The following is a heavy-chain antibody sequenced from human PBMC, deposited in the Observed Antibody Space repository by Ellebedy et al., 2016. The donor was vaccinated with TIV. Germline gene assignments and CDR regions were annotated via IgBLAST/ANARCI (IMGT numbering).Heavy chain of an antibody. Sequence: GGSLRLSCAASGFTFSDHYMDWVRQAPGKGLEWVGFIRSKAYGGTTEYAASVKDRFTISRDDSKNSLYLQMNSLKTEDTAVYYCARDRDCSAGTCYSGYPWGQGTLVTVSS. CDR2: IRSKAYGGTT. D-gene: IGHD2-15*01. CDR1: GFTFSDHY. J-gene: IGHJ5*02. CDR3: ARDRDCSAGTCYSGYP. V-gene: IGHV3-72*01.